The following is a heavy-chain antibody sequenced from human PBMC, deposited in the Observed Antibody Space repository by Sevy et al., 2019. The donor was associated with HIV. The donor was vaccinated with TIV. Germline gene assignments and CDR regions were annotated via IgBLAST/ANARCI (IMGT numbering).Heavy chain of an antibody. CDR3: ARLNADPIFDCSGGSCYPDAFDI. D-gene: IGHD2-15*01. CDR2: ISSSSSTI. CDR1: GFTFSSYS. J-gene: IGHJ3*02. Sequence: GGSLRLSCAASGFTFSSYSMNWVRQAPGKGLEWVSYISSSSSTIYYADSVKGRFTISRDNAKNSLYLQMNSLRDEDTAVYYLARLNADPIFDCSGGSCYPDAFDIWGQGTMVTVSS. V-gene: IGHV3-48*02.